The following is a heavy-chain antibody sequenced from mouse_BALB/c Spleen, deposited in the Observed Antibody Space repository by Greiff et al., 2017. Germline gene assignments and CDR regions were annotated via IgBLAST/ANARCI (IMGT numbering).Heavy chain of an antibody. D-gene: IGHD2-2*01. Sequence: EVKLVESGGGLVQPGGSLKLSCAASGFTFSSYGMSWVRQTPDKRLELVATINSNGGSTYYPASVKGRFTISRDNAKNTLYLQISSLKSEDTAMYYCARDHGYYWYLEVGGAGTTVTVSS. V-gene: IGHV5-6-3*01. J-gene: IGHJ1*01. CDR3: ARDHGYYWYLEV. CDR1: GFTFSSYG. CDR2: INSNGGST.